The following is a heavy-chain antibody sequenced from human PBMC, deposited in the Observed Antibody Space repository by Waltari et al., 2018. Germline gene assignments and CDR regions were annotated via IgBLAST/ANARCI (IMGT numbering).Heavy chain of an antibody. CDR1: GISFSDSS. Sequence: EVQLVDSGGDLVQPGGSLKLSCAASGISFSDSSIHWVRQAAGKGLECVGRIRIEANSSAPAFAASVNGRFSIFRDDSKKTAYLQMNTLMSEDTALYYCTRSGTTTVAFDIWGQGTMVTVSS. CDR3: TRSGTTTVAFDI. V-gene: IGHV3-73*01. D-gene: IGHD1-1*01. CDR2: IRIEANSSAP. J-gene: IGHJ3*02.